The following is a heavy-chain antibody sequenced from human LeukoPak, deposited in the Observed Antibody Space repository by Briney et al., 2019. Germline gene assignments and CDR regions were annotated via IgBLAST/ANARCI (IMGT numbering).Heavy chain of an antibody. J-gene: IGHJ3*02. CDR1: GGSIXSSSYY. CDR3: ARETMIRGVDAFDI. CDR2: IYYSGST. D-gene: IGHD3-22*01. V-gene: IGHV4-39*07. Sequence: SETLSLTCTVSGGSIXSSSYYWGWIRQPPXXGLEXIGSIYYSGSTYYNPSLKSRVTISVDTSKNQFSLKLSSVTAADTAVYYCARETMIRGVDAFDIWGQGTMVTVSS.